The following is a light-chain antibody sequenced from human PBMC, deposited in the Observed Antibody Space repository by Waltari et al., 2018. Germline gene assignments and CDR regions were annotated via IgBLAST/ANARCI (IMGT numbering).Light chain of an antibody. Sequence: DIVMTQSPDSLAVSLGERATINCMSSQSVLYSSNNKNYLTWYQQKPGQPPKLLIYWASTRESGVPDRFSGSGSGTDFTLTISSLQAEDVALYYCQQYYSTPYTFGQGTKLEIK. J-gene: IGKJ2*01. CDR3: QQYYSTPYT. CDR2: WAS. V-gene: IGKV4-1*01. CDR1: QSVLYSSNNKNY.